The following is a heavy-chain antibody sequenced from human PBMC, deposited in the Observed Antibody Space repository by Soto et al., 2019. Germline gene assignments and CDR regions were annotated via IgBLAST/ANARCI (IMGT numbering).Heavy chain of an antibody. V-gene: IGHV3-30*18. CDR1: GFTFSSYG. D-gene: IGHD6-13*01. CDR2: ISYDGSNK. J-gene: IGHJ4*02. Sequence: GGSLRLSCAASGFTFSSYGMHWVRQAPGKGLEWVAVISYDGSNKYYADSVKGRFTISRDNSKNTLYLQMNSLRAEDTAVYYCAKPYSSSWYVSPPRFDYWGQGTLVTVSS. CDR3: AKPYSSSWYVSPPRFDY.